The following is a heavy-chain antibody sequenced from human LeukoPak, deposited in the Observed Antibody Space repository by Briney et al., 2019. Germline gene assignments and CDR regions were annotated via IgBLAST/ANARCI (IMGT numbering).Heavy chain of an antibody. D-gene: IGHD3-10*01. Sequence: PSETLSLTCAVYGGSFSGYYWSWILQPPGKGLEWIGEINHSGSTNYNPSLKSRVTISVDTSKNQFSLKLSSVTAADTAVYYCARHQNYYGSGSYQGYFDYWGQGTLVTVSS. CDR2: INHSGST. CDR1: GGSFSGYY. CDR3: ARHQNYYGSGSYQGYFDY. V-gene: IGHV4-34*01. J-gene: IGHJ4*02.